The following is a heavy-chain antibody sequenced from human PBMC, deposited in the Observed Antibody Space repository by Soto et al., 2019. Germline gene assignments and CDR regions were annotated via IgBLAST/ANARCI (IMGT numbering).Heavy chain of an antibody. Sequence: EVQLVESGGGLVKPGGSLRLSCAASGFTFSSYSMNWVRQAPGKGLEWVSSISSSSSYIYYADSLKGRFTISRDNAKNSLYLQMNSRRAEDTAVYYCARDQVAGTRYFDLWGRGTLVTVSS. J-gene: IGHJ2*01. V-gene: IGHV3-21*01. CDR1: GFTFSSYS. CDR2: ISSSSSYI. D-gene: IGHD6-19*01. CDR3: ARDQVAGTRYFDL.